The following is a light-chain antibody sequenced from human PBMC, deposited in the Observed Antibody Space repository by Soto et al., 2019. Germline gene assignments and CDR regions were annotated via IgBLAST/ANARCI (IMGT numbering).Light chain of an antibody. J-gene: IGKJ5*01. V-gene: IGKV1-39*01. CDR2: AAS. CDR3: QQCYSTLSIT. CDR1: ESISRH. Sequence: DIQMTQSPSSLSASVGDRVTITCRASESISRHLNWYQQKPGKAPKLLIYAASSLQNGVPSRFSGGGSGTDFSLTISNLQPEDFATYYCQQCYSTLSITFGQGTRLEIK.